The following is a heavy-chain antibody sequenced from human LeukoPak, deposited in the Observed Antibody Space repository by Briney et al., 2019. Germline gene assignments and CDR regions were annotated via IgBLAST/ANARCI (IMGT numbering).Heavy chain of an antibody. Sequence: GGSLRLSCAASGFTFSSYSMNWVRQAPGKGLEWVSYISSSSSTIYYADSVKGRFTISRDNAKNSLYLQMNSLRAEDTAVYYCAKDLRVSYSYGNRPFDYWGQGTLVTVSS. J-gene: IGHJ4*02. V-gene: IGHV3-48*04. CDR1: GFTFSSYS. D-gene: IGHD5-18*01. CDR3: AKDLRVSYSYGNRPFDY. CDR2: ISSSSSTI.